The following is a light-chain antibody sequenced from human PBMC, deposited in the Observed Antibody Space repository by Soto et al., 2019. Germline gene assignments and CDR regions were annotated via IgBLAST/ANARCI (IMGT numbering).Light chain of an antibody. Sequence: QSVLTQPASVSGSPGQSITISCSGNAVSYQLVSWYQQQPGKAPKLILYNVTRRPSGVSNRFSGFKSGTTVSLKITGLQAEDEADYYCCSFVGVTHDVFGNGTKVTVL. CDR2: NVT. CDR1: GNAVSYQL. CDR3: CSFVGVTHDV. V-gene: IGLV2-23*02. J-gene: IGLJ1*01.